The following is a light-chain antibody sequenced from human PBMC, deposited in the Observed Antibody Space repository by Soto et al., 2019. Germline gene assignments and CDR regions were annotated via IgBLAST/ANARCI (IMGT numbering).Light chain of an antibody. CDR1: SSDVGGYNY. Sequence: QSALTRPRSVSGSPGQSVTISCTGTSSDVGGYNYVSWYQQHPGKAPKVIIYDVNKRPSGVPDRFSGSKSGNTASLTISGLRADDEDDHHCCSYAGRFRFWVFGRGTKLTVL. CDR2: DVN. J-gene: IGLJ3*02. CDR3: CSYAGRFRFWV. V-gene: IGLV2-11*01.